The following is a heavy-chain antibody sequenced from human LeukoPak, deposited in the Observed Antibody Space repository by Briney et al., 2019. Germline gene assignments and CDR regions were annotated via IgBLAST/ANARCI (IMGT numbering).Heavy chain of an antibody. Sequence: GGSLRLSCAASGFTFSSYTMNWVRKATGKGLECVSSISSTCTYIYYAESLKGRFTISRDNAKNSLYLQMNSLRAEDTAVYYCARDTARGPLVFMDVWGKGTTVTVSS. CDR2: ISSTCTYI. CDR1: GFTFSSYT. V-gene: IGHV3-21*01. J-gene: IGHJ6*03. CDR3: ARDTARGPLVFMDV. D-gene: IGHD5-18*01.